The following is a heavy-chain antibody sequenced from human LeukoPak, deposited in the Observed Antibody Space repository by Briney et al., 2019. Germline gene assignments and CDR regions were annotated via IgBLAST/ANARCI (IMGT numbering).Heavy chain of an antibody. J-gene: IGHJ4*02. CDR2: ISWNSGSI. Sequence: GGSLRLSCAASGFTFDDYAMHWVRQAPGKGLEWVSGISWNSGSIGYADSVKGRFTISRDNSKNTLYLQMNSLRAEDTAVYYCARGSEQQLGPFGYWGQGTLVTVSS. V-gene: IGHV3-9*01. CDR3: ARGSEQQLGPFGY. CDR1: GFTFDDYA. D-gene: IGHD6-13*01.